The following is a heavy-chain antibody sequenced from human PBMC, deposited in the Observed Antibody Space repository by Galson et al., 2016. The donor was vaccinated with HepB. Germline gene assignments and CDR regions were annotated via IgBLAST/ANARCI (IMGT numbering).Heavy chain of an antibody. CDR3: TKQVAEGGLGDT. V-gene: IGHV3-30*18. D-gene: IGHD2-15*01. CDR1: GFTFRSYP. J-gene: IGHJ5*02. Sequence: SLRLSCAASGFTFRSYPMHWARQAPGKGLEWVAGLSYNGLNQHYPDSLMGRFTVSRDNSKSIMYLQMDSLRPDDTAVYYCTKQVAEGGLGDTWGQGTVVTVSS. CDR2: LSYNGLNQ.